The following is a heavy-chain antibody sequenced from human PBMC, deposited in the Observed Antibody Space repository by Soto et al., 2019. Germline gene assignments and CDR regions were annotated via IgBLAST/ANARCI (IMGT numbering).Heavy chain of an antibody. CDR2: VSAYNGNT. V-gene: IGHV1-18*01. Sequence: ASVKVSCKASGYTFTDFGLVWVRQAPGQGPEWMGWVSAYNGNTNYAQKLQGRVTMTRDTSTSTAYMELRSLRSDDTAMYYCAREMPGYCSNSACLPGYWGQGTLVTVSS. J-gene: IGHJ4*02. D-gene: IGHD2-2*03. CDR3: AREMPGYCSNSACLPGY. CDR1: GYTFTDFG.